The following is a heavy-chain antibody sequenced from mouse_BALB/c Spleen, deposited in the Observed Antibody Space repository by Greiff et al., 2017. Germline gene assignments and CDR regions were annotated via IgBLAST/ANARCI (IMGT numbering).Heavy chain of an antibody. V-gene: IGHV3-2*02. Sequence: EVMLVESGPGLVKPSQSLSLTCTVTGYSITSDYAWNWIRQFPGNKLEWMGYISYSGSTSYNPSLKSRISITRDTSKNQFFLQLNSVTTEDTATYYCARDDGYYVGVAYWGQGTLVTVSA. CDR3: ARDDGYYVGVAY. CDR2: ISYSGST. D-gene: IGHD2-3*01. J-gene: IGHJ3*01. CDR1: GYSITSDYA.